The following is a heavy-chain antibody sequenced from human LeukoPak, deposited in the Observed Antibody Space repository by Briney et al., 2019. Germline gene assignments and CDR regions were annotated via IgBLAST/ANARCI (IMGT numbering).Heavy chain of an antibody. V-gene: IGHV3-7*02. CDR1: GFTFSSYW. CDR2: IKQDGSEK. J-gene: IGHJ4*02. CDR3: AYTNNLKY. Sequence: GGSLRLSCAASGFTFSSYWMSWVRQAPGKGLEWVANIKQDGSEKYYVDSVKGRFTISREDGKNSLSLQMNSVRAEDTAVYYCAYTNNLKYWGQGTLVVVSS. D-gene: IGHD3-16*01.